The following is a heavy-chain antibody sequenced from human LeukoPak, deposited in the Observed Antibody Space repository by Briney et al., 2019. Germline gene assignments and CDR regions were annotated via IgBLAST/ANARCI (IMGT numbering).Heavy chain of an antibody. Sequence: GGSLRLSCAASGFTFSDYYMSWIRQAPGKGLEWVSDISSSGSTIYYADSVKGRFTISRDNAKNSLYLQMNSLRAEDTAVHYCAREGEGGGYCSGDSCYFDYWGQGTLVTVSS. CDR1: GFTFSDYY. J-gene: IGHJ4*02. CDR2: ISSSGSTI. D-gene: IGHD2-15*01. V-gene: IGHV3-11*01. CDR3: AREGEGGGYCSGDSCYFDY.